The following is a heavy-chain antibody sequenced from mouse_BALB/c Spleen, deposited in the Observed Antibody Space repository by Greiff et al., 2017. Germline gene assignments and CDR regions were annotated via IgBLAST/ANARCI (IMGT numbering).Heavy chain of an antibody. CDR1: GFTFSSYG. D-gene: IGHD2-4*01. Sequence: EVKLQESGGGLVKPGGSLTLSCAASGFTFSSYGMSWVRQPPDKSLEWVATICGGGSYTYYPDSVKGRFTISRNNAKNTLYLQMSSLTSEDTATYYCARHKTKITDDVAMDYWGQGTSVTVSA. CDR3: ARHKTKITDDVAMDY. V-gene: IGHV5-6*03. CDR2: ICGGGSYT. J-gene: IGHJ4*01.